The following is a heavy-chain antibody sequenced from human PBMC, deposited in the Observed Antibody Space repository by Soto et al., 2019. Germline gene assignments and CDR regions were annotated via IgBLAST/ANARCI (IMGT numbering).Heavy chain of an antibody. CDR3: AKDGGADGYFGNWLDP. CDR2: IIPIFGTT. Sequence: QVHLVQSGAEVKKPGSSVNVSCKASGGTFSNYATTWVRQAPGQGLEWVGRIIPIFGTTNVAQKFQGRVTITADESTTTAYMELSGLRSDDTAVYYWAKDGGADGYFGNWLDPWGQGTLVTVSS. D-gene: IGHD5-12*01. J-gene: IGHJ5*02. CDR1: GGTFSNYA. V-gene: IGHV1-69*15.